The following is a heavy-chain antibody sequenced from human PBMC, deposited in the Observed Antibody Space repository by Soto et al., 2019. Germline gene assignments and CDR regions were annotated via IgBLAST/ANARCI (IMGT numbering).Heavy chain of an antibody. CDR1: GYNFTSYW. V-gene: IGHV5-51*01. D-gene: IGHD2-15*01. Sequence: GESLKISCKGSGYNFTSYWIGWVRQMPGKGLECMGIIYPGDSDTRYSPSFQGQVTISADKSISTAYLQWSSLKASDTAMYYCARVAACQTYHYYVIDFRGQGTTVTVSS. J-gene: IGHJ6*01. CDR3: ARVAACQTYHYYVIDF. CDR2: IYPGDSDT.